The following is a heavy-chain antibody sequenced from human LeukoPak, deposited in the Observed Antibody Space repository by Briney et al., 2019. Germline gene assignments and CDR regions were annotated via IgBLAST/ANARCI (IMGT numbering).Heavy chain of an antibody. CDR2: ISGSSSTI. J-gene: IGHJ4*02. D-gene: IGHD3-22*01. Sequence: SGGSLRLPCAASGFTFSSYSMNWVRQAPGKGLEWGSYISGSSSTIYYADSVKGRFTISRDNGKNTLYLQMNSLRAEDTAVYYCARGSTYYDSSGQVPFDYWGQGTLVTVSS. V-gene: IGHV3-48*01. CDR3: ARGSTYYDSSGQVPFDY. CDR1: GFTFSSYS.